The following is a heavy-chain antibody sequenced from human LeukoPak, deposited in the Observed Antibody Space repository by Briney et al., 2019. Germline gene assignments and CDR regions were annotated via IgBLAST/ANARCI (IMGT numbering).Heavy chain of an antibody. Sequence: GGSLRLSCAASGLTFSSYGMHWVRQAPGKGLEWVAVISYDGSNKYYADSVKGRFTISKDNTKNTLYLQMNSLRAEDTAVYYCAKRWELGYWGQGTLVTVSS. V-gene: IGHV3-30*18. CDR3: AKRWELGY. CDR1: GLTFSSYG. J-gene: IGHJ4*02. D-gene: IGHD1-26*01. CDR2: ISYDGSNK.